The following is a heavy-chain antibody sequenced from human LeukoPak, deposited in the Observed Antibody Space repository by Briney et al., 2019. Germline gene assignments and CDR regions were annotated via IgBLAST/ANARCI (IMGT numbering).Heavy chain of an antibody. J-gene: IGHJ4*02. CDR1: GFTFSNYA. CDR2: ISSTGGST. V-gene: IGHV3-64D*06. Sequence: GGSLRLSCSASGFTFSNYAMHWVRQAPGKGLEYVSVISSTGGSTYYADSVKGRFTVSRDNSKNTLYLQMSSLRAEDPAVYYCVKECLVIINYYFDYWGQGTLVTVSS. D-gene: IGHD3-22*01. CDR3: VKECLVIINYYFDY.